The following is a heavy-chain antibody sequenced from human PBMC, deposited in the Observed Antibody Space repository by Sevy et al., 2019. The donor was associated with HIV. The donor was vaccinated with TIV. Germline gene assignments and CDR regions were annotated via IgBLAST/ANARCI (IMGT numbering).Heavy chain of an antibody. CDR2: ISAYNGNT. V-gene: IGHV1-18*04. CDR1: GYTFTSYG. J-gene: IGHJ5*02. D-gene: IGHD2-2*02. CDR3: ARDADCSRTSRYTSLVAP. Sequence: ASVKVSCKASGYTFTSYGISWVRQAPGQGLEWMGWISAYNGNTNYAQKLQGRVTMTTDTSTSPAYMELRRVGSDDTAVYYCARDADCSRTSRYTSLVAPWGQGTLVTVSS.